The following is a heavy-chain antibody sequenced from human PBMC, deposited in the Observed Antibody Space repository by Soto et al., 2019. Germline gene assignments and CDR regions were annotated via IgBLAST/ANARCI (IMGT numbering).Heavy chain of an antibody. V-gene: IGHV1-69*01. J-gene: IGHJ4*02. D-gene: IGHD2-15*01. CDR1: GGTFSSYA. CDR2: IIPIFGTA. CDR3: AGEVLGGYCSGGSCSPFDY. Sequence: QVQLVQSGAEVKKPGSSVKVSCKASGGTFSSYAISWVRQAPGQGLEWMGGIIPIFGTANYAQKFQGRVTITADESTSTAYMELSSLRSEDTAVYYCAGEVLGGYCSGGSCSPFDYWGQGTLVTVSS.